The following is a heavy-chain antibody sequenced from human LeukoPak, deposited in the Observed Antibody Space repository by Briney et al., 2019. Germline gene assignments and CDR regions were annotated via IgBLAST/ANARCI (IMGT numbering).Heavy chain of an antibody. D-gene: IGHD2-15*01. V-gene: IGHV1-58*02. CDR1: GFTFTSSA. J-gene: IGHJ4*02. CDR2: IVVGSGNT. Sequence: ASVKVSCKASGFTFTSSAMQWVRQARGQRLEWIGWIVVGSGNTNYAQKFQERVTITRDMSTSTAYMELSSLRSEDTAVYYCAAVRSPDDCSGGSCYLMDYWGQGTLVTVSS. CDR3: AAVRSPDDCSGGSCYLMDY.